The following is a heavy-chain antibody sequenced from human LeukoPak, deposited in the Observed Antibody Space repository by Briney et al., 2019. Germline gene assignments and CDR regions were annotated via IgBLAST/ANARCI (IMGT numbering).Heavy chain of an antibody. CDR1: GFTFSSYG. D-gene: IGHD4-17*01. V-gene: IGHV3-30*03. CDR3: ARAPGDYYYYYGMDV. J-gene: IGHJ6*02. CDR2: ISYGGSNQ. Sequence: GGSLRLSCAASGFTFSSYGMHWVRQAPGKGLEWVAVISYGGSNQYYADSVKGRFTISRDNSKNTLYLQMNSLRVEDTAVYYCARAPGDYYYYYGMDVWGQGTTVTVSS.